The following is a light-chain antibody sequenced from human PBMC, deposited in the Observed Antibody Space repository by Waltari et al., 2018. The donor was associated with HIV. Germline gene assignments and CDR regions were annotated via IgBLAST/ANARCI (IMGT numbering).Light chain of an antibody. CDR2: AST. CDR3: NSRDSSDTSYV. J-gene: IGLJ1*01. CDR1: TLRSYY. Sequence: SSDLTQDPAVSVALGETVRITCRGDTLRSYYAAWYQQKPGQAPILVIYASTNRPSGIPDRFSGSTSGGTASLTITGAQSEDEADYYCNSRDSSDTSYVFGPGTYVTVL. V-gene: IGLV3-19*01.